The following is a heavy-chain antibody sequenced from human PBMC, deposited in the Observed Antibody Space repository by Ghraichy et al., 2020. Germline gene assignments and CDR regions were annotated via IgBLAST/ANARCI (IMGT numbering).Heavy chain of an antibody. D-gene: IGHD1-1*01. J-gene: IGHJ6*02. Sequence: SETLSLTCTVSGGSISSYYWSWIRQPPGKGLEWIGYIYTSGSTNYNPSLKSRVTISVDTSKNQFSLKLSSVTAADTAVYYCARFTGYNLRVGYYYGMDVWGQGTTVTVSS. CDR3: ARFTGYNLRVGYYYGMDV. CDR2: IYTSGST. V-gene: IGHV4-4*09. CDR1: GGSISSYY.